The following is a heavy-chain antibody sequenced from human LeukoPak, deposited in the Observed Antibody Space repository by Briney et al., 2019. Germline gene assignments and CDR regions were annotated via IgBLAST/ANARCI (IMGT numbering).Heavy chain of an antibody. V-gene: IGHV4-59*08. D-gene: IGHD2/OR15-2a*01. CDR2: IYCSGST. CDR3: AGHHPRNTVDF. CDR1: GGSISSYY. Sequence: SETLSLTCAVSGGSISSYYWSWIRQPPGQGMEWIGYIYCSGSTNSNPSLKSRVTISVDTSKNQFSLKLSSVTAADTAVYYCAGHHPRNTVDFWGQGTLVTVSS. J-gene: IGHJ4*02.